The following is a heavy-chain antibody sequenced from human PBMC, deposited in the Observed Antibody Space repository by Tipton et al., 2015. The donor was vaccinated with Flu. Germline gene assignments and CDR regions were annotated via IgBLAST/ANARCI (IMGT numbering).Heavy chain of an antibody. CDR3: VRDVYGTDAFEI. Sequence: TLSLTCTVSGGSISSGGYYWSWIRQHPGKGLEWIGYMYYSGSTYYIPSLKSRVTRSVDTSKNQFSLKLSSVSAADMAVFYCVRDVYGTDAFEIWGQGTNDTVSS. V-gene: IGHV4-31*03. D-gene: IGHD2-8*01. CDR1: GGSISSGGYY. J-gene: IGHJ3*02. CDR2: MYYSGST.